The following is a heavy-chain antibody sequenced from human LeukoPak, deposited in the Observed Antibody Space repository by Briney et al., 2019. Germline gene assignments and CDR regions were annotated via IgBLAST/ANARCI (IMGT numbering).Heavy chain of an antibody. CDR1: GFTFTTYT. CDR2: ISSSSSYI. D-gene: IGHD4-17*01. V-gene: IGHV3-21*01. Sequence: GGSLRLSCEVSGFTFTTYTMNWVRQAPGKGLEWVSSISSSSSYIYYADSLKGRFTISRDNAKNSLYLQLNSLRAEDTAIYYCARDVYGDYAMDSWGQGTLVTVSS. J-gene: IGHJ4*02. CDR3: ARDVYGDYAMDS.